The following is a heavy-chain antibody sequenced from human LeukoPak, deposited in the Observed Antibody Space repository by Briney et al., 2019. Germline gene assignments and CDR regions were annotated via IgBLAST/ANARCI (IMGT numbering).Heavy chain of an antibody. J-gene: IGHJ3*02. CDR3: ASMTTVTLDDAFDI. Sequence: GRSLRLSCAASGFIFSSYGMRWVRQAPGKGLEWVALIWYDGSKSHHADSVKGRFTISRDNSKNTLYLQMNSLRAEDTAVYYCASMTTVTLDDAFDIWGQGTMVTVSS. CDR1: GFIFSSYG. CDR2: IWYDGSKS. D-gene: IGHD4-17*01. V-gene: IGHV3-33*01.